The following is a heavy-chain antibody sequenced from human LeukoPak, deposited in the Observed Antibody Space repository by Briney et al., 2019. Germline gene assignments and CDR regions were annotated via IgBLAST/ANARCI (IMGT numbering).Heavy chain of an antibody. D-gene: IGHD3-22*01. V-gene: IGHV4-30-4*08. CDR3: ARDKYYYDSSGYYYYMDV. Sequence: PSETLSLTCTVSGGSISSGDYYWSWIRQPPGKGLEWIGYIYYSGSTYYNPSLKSRVTISVDTSKNQFSLKLSSVTAADTAVYYCARDKYYYDSSGYYYYMDVWGKGTTVTVSS. J-gene: IGHJ6*03. CDR1: GGSISSGDYY. CDR2: IYYSGST.